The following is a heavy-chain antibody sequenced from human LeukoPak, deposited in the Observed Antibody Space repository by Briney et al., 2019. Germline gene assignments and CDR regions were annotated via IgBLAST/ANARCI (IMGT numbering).Heavy chain of an antibody. CDR3: ARDNFLIAGGFDY. Sequence: SETLSLTCAVYGGSFSGYYWSWIRQPPGKGLEWIGEINHSGSTNYNPSLKSRFAISVDTSKNEFALKVGSVTAADTAVYYCARDNFLIAGGFDYWGQGTLVTVSS. CDR1: GGSFSGYY. V-gene: IGHV4-34*01. CDR2: INHSGST. J-gene: IGHJ4*01. D-gene: IGHD1-1*01.